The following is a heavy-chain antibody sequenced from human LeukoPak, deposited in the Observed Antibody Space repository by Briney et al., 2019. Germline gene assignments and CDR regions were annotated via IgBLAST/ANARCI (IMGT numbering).Heavy chain of an antibody. D-gene: IGHD3-10*01. Sequence: ASVTVSCKASGYTFTSYGISWVRQAPGQRLEGMGWISAYNGKTNYEQTLQGRVTITTDTSTSIAYMELRSLRSDDTAVYYCARGSTGECFGELENWFDPWGQGTLVTVSS. CDR2: ISAYNGKT. CDR3: ARGSTGECFGELENWFDP. CDR1: GYTFTSYG. V-gene: IGHV1-18*01. J-gene: IGHJ5*02.